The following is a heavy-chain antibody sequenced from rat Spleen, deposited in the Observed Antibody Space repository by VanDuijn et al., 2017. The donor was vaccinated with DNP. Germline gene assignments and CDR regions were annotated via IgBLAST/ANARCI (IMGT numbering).Heavy chain of an antibody. J-gene: IGHJ4*01. CDR2: INKDSNTI. CDR3: ARGRLYPHYAMDA. Sequence: EVKFVESGGGLVQPGRSLKLSCAASGFNFNDYWMGWVRQAPGKGLEWIGEINKDSNTINYTPSLKDKFTISRDNAQNTLFLQMSKLGSEDTAIYYCARGRLYPHYAMDAWGQGTSVTVSS. D-gene: IGHD1-2*01. V-gene: IGHV4-2*01. CDR1: GFNFNDYW.